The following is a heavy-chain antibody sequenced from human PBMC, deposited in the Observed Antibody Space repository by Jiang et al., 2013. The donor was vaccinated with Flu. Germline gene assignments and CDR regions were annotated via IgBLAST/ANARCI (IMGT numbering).Heavy chain of an antibody. CDR1: GGSIISSNYY. V-gene: IGHV4-39*01. J-gene: IGHJ4*02. CDR2: IYYNGNT. CDR3: ARLGPQILLWFGELTN. Sequence: GSGLVKPSETLSLTCTVSGGSIISSNYYWGWIRQPPGKGLEWIGSIYYNGNTYYNPSLKSRVTISVDTSKNLFSLRLSSVTAADTAVYYCARLGPQILLWFGELTNWGQGTLVTVSS. D-gene: IGHD3-10*01.